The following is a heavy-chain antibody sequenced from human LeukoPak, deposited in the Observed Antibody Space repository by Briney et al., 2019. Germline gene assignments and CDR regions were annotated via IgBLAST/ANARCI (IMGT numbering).Heavy chain of an antibody. Sequence: SVKVSCKASGYTFTGYYMHWVRQAPGQGLEWMGRINPNSGGTNYAQKIQGRVTMTRDTSISTDYMELSRLRSDDTVEYSPARVRYCGGDCDSDKRWAFDIWDQGTMVTVSS. V-gene: IGHV1-2*05. J-gene: IGHJ3*02. CDR2: INPNSGGT. CDR3: ARVRYCGGDCDSDKRWAFDI. D-gene: IGHD2-21*02. CDR1: GYTFTGYY.